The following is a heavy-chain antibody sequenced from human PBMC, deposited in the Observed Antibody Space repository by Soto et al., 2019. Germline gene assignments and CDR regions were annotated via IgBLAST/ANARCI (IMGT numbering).Heavy chain of an antibody. Sequence: SETLSLTCTVSGGSISNYYWGWIRQPPGKGLEWIGYIYYSGSTNYNPSLKSRVTISVDTSKNQFSLKLSSVTAADTAVYYCARLCCSSTNCYDLFHYWGQGTLVTVSS. CDR1: GGSISNYY. J-gene: IGHJ4*02. D-gene: IGHD2-2*01. CDR3: ARLCCSSTNCYDLFHY. V-gene: IGHV4-59*01. CDR2: IYYSGST.